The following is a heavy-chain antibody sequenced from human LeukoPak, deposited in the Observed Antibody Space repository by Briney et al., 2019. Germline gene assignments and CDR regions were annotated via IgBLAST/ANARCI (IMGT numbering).Heavy chain of an antibody. D-gene: IGHD3-10*02. Sequence: GGSLRLSCAASGFTFSSYGMHWVRQAPGKGLEWVAVISYDGSNKYYADSVKGQFTISRDNSKNTLYLQMNSLRAEDTAVYYCSKNVRGVISYFDYWGQGTLVTVSS. J-gene: IGHJ4*02. CDR2: ISYDGSNK. CDR3: SKNVRGVISYFDY. CDR1: GFTFSSYG. V-gene: IGHV3-30*18.